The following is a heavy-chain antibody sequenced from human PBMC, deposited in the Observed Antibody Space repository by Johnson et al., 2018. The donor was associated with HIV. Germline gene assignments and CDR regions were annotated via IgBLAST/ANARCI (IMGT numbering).Heavy chain of an antibody. V-gene: IGHV3-11*01. CDR3: AKGIGSGSYDAFDI. CDR2: ISSSGSTI. D-gene: IGHD1-26*01. J-gene: IGHJ3*02. CDR1: GFTFSDYY. Sequence: QVQLVESGGGLVKPGGSLRLSCVASGFTFSDYYMSWIRQAPGKGLEWVSYISSSGSTIYYADSVKGRFTISRDNSKNTLYLQMNSLRAEDTAVYYCAKGIGSGSYDAFDIWGQGTMVTVSS.